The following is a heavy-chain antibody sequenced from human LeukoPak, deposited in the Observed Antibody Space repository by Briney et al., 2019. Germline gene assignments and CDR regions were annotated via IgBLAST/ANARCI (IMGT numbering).Heavy chain of an antibody. J-gene: IGHJ6*03. CDR1: GGSFSGYY. D-gene: IGHD2-15*01. CDR2: IYYSGST. V-gene: IGHV4-59*01. Sequence: SETLSLTCAVYGGSFSGYYWSWIRQPPGKGLEWIGYIYYSGSTNYNPSLKSRVTISVDTSKNQFSLKLSSVTAADTAVYYCARGVYCSGGSCYSASRPYYYYYYMDVWGKGTTVTISS. CDR3: ARGVYCSGGSCYSASRPYYYYYYMDV.